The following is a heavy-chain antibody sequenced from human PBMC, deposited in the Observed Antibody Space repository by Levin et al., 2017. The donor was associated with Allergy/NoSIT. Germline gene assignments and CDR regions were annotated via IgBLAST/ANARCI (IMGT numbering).Heavy chain of an antibody. J-gene: IGHJ4*02. Sequence: PGESLKISCTASGFTFGDYAMSWFRQAPGKGLEWVGFIRSKAYGGTTEYAASVKGRFTISRDDSKSIAYLQMNSLKTEDTAVYYCTLVGPARNSYFDYWGQGTLVTVSS. CDR1: GFTFGDYA. V-gene: IGHV3-49*03. D-gene: IGHD1-26*01. CDR2: IRSKAYGGTT. CDR3: TLVGPARNSYFDY.